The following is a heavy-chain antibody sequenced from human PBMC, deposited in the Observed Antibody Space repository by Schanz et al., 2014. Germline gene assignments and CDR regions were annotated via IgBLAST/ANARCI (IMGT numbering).Heavy chain of an antibody. D-gene: IGHD6-13*01. V-gene: IGHV3-9*01. J-gene: IGHJ5*02. CDR2: ISWNSGTI. CDR3: ARDLIAAAESWFDP. CDR1: GFTFDKYA. Sequence: EVQLVESGGGLVQPGKSLRLSCAASGFTFDKYAMHWVRQAPGKGLEWVSVISWNSGTIGYADSVKGRFTISRDNAKNSLYLQMNSLTVDDTAVYYCARDLIAAAESWFDPWGQGTPITVSS.